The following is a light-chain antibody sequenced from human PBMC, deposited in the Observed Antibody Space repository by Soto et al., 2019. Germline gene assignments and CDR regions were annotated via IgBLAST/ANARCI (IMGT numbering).Light chain of an antibody. J-gene: IGKJ1*01. CDR1: QSVGSY. CDR3: QQRSTWPLT. Sequence: EIVLTQSPATLSLSPGERATLSCRASQSVGSYFAWYQQKPGQAPRLLIYDASNRATGIPARFSGSGSGTDFTLTISSLVSEDFAVYYCQQRSTWPLTFGQGTKVEIK. CDR2: DAS. V-gene: IGKV3-11*01.